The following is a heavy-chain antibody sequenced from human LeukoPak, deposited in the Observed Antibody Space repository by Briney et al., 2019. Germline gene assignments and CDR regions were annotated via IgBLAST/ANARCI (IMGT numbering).Heavy chain of an antibody. CDR1: GYTFTSCG. CDR3: ARIKPQPGWFDP. D-gene: IGHD1-14*01. J-gene: IGHJ5*02. V-gene: IGHV1-18*01. Sequence: ASVKVSCKASGYTFTSCGISWVRQAPGQGLEWMGWISAYNGNTNYAQKLQGRVTMTTDTSTSTAYMELRSLRSDDTAVYYCARIKPQPGWFDPWGQGTLVTVSS. CDR2: ISAYNGNT.